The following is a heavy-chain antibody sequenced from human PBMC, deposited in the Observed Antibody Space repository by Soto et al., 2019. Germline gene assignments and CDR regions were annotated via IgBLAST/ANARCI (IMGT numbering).Heavy chain of an antibody. CDR3: VPGSSGTRGEDL. D-gene: IGHD1-1*01. V-gene: IGHV3-23*01. CDR2: ISENGGVT. CDR1: GFTLYFHA. J-gene: IGHJ5*02. Sequence: PGGSLRLSCAATGFTLYFHAMTWVRQAPGRGLEWVSSISENGGVTYYAESVKGRFTISRDNSKNTLSLQMNALGAEDTAIYYCVPGSSGTRGEDLWGQGTLVTVSS.